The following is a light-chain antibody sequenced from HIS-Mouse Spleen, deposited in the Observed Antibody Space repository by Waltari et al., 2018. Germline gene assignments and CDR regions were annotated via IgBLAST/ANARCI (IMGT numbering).Light chain of an antibody. V-gene: IGLV1-40*01. Sequence: QSVLTQPPSVSGAPGQRATIPCTGSSSNIGAGYDLHWYQQLPGTAPKLLIYGNSNRPSGVPDRFSGSKSGTSASLAITGLQAEDEADYYCQSYDSSLSAHYVFGTGTKVTVL. CDR3: QSYDSSLSAHYV. J-gene: IGLJ1*01. CDR1: SSNIGAGYD. CDR2: GNS.